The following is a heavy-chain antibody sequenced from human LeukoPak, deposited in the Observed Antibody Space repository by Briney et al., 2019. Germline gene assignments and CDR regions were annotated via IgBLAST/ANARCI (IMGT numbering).Heavy chain of an antibody. V-gene: IGHV3-23*01. J-gene: IGHJ4*02. CDR1: GFTFSNYA. CDR2: ISGSGGST. Sequence: PGGSLRLSCVASGFTFSNYAMSWVRQAPGKGLEWVSAISGSGGSTNYADSVKGRFTISRDNSKNTLYLQMNSLRAEDTAVYYCAKGRYYDSSGYPTSVDYWGQGTLVTVSS. D-gene: IGHD3-22*01. CDR3: AKGRYYDSSGYPTSVDY.